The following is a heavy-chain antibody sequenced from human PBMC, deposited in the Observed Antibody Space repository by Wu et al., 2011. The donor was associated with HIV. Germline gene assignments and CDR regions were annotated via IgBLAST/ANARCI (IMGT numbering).Heavy chain of an antibody. V-gene: IGHV1-2*02. J-gene: IGHJ4*02. Sequence: QVQLVQSGAEVRKPGASVKVSCQASGYSFSGYYLHWVRQAPGHGLHYVGWIDPKTGGTNYAQNFQGRVTLTRDTSIATGFMELTSLKSDDTAIYYCARGRIPAAVPEFDYWGQGTLVTVSS. CDR2: IDPKTGGT. CDR1: GYSFSGYY. D-gene: IGHD6-13*01. CDR3: ARGRIPAAVPEFDY.